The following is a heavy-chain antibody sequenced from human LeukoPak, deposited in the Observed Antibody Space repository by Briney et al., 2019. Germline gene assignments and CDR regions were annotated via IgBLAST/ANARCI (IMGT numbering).Heavy chain of an antibody. J-gene: IGHJ3*02. CDR2: FDPEDGET. V-gene: IGHV1-24*01. CDR1: GYTLTELS. CDR3: ATGQWLRDRDAFDI. Sequence: ASVKVSCKVSGYTLTELSMHWVRQAPGKGLEWMGGFDPEDGETIYAQKFQGRVTMTEDTSTDTAYMELSSLRSEDTAVYYCATGQWLRDRDAFDIWGQGTMVTVSS. D-gene: IGHD5-12*01.